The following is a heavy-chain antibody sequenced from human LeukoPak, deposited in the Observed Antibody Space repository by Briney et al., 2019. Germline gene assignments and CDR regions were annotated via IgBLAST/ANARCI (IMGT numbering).Heavy chain of an antibody. J-gene: IGHJ4*02. Sequence: GGFLRLSCAASGFTVSTNYMSWVRQAPGRGLEWVSVIYNGGTTHYADSVKGRFTISRDHSQNTVYLQMNSLRVEDTAVYYCAREGASSLVRGVIGYWGPGTLVTVSS. V-gene: IGHV3-53*01. CDR2: IYNGGTT. CDR1: GFTVSTNY. CDR3: AREGASSLVRGVIGY. D-gene: IGHD3-10*01.